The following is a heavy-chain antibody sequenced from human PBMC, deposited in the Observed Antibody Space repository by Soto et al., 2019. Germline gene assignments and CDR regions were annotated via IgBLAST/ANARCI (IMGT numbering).Heavy chain of an antibody. Sequence: VKVCCKSSGGRFSRCAISWVRQAPGQGLEWMGGIIPIFGTANDAQKFQGRVTITADESTSTAYMELSSLRSEDTDVYYCARGGTTVVDWYFDLWGRGTLV. CDR1: GGRFSRCA. J-gene: IGHJ2*01. D-gene: IGHD4-17*01. CDR3: ARGGTTVVDWYFDL. V-gene: IGHV1-69*01. CDR2: IIPIFGTA.